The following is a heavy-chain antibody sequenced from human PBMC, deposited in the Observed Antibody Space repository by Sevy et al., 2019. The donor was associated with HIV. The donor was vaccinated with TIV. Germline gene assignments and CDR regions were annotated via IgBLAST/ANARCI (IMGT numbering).Heavy chain of an antibody. CDR3: ARGGVLLDSDNYYRSPFDY. Sequence: SETLSLTCAVYGGSFSGYYWSWIRQPPGKGLEWIGEIHHSGNTIYTPSLKSRVTMSVDTSKKQFSLKLSSVTAADTAVYYCARGGVLLDSDNYYRSPFDYWGQGTLVTVSS. J-gene: IGHJ4*02. D-gene: IGHD3-22*01. V-gene: IGHV4-34*01. CDR1: GGSFSGYY. CDR2: IHHSGNT.